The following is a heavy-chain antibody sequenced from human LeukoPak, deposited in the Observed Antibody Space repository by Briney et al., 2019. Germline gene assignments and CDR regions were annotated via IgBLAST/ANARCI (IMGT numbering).Heavy chain of an antibody. CDR1: GFTVSSNY. Sequence: PGGSLRLSCAASGFTVSSNYMSWVRQAPGKGLEWVSSISSSSSYIYYADSVKGRFTISRDNAKNSLYLQMNSLRAEDTAVYYCARDLAIRTWAAAGRPLDYWGQGTLVTVSS. CDR3: ARDLAIRTWAAAGRPLDY. V-gene: IGHV3-21*01. CDR2: ISSSSSYI. D-gene: IGHD6-13*01. J-gene: IGHJ4*02.